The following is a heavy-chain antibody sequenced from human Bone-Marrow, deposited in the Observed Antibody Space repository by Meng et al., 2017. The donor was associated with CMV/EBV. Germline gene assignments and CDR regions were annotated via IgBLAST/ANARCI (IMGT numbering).Heavy chain of an antibody. CDR1: GGSISTYY. J-gene: IGHJ6*02. CDR3: ARGRYDSRGTQYSLDV. V-gene: IGHV4-59*01. CDR2: IYYGGNT. D-gene: IGHD3-22*01. Sequence: GPLRLSCTVSGGSISTYYWRWLRQPPGKGLELIGYIYYGGNTYYSPSLKGRVTVSEDTPKNQFSLKLTSVTAADTAVYFCARGRYDSRGTQYSLDVWGRGTTVTVSS.